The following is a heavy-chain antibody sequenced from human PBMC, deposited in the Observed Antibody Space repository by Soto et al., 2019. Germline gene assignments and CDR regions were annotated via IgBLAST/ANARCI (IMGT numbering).Heavy chain of an antibody. Sequence: GGSLRLSCAASGFTFSSYSMNWVRQAPGKGLEWVSSISSSSSYIYYADSVKGRFTISRDNAKNSLYLQMNSLRAEDTAVYYCAREFPRPSDYYGMDVWGQGTTVTVSS. CDR2: ISSSSSYI. D-gene: IGHD2-2*01. CDR3: AREFPRPSDYYGMDV. V-gene: IGHV3-21*01. CDR1: GFTFSSYS. J-gene: IGHJ6*02.